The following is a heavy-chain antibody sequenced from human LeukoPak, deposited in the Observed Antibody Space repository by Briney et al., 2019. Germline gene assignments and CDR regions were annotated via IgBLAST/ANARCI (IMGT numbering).Heavy chain of an antibody. V-gene: IGHV3-30*18. J-gene: IGHJ4*02. Sequence: PGRSLRLSCAASGFTFSSYGRHWVRQAPGKGLEWVAVISYDGSNKYYADSVKGRFTISRGNSKNTLYLQMNSLRAEDTAVYYCAKDPGDFDLDYYFDYWGQGTLVTVSS. D-gene: IGHD2-21*02. CDR2: ISYDGSNK. CDR1: GFTFSSYG. CDR3: AKDPGDFDLDYYFDY.